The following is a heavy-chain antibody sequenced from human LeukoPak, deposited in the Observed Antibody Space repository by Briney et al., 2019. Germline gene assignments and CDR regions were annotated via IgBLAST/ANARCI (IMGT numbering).Heavy chain of an antibody. D-gene: IGHD2-2*01. V-gene: IGHV4-34*01. CDR1: GGSFSGYY. J-gene: IGHJ4*02. Sequence: PSETLSLTCAVYGGSFSGYYWGWIRQPPGKGLEWIGEINHSGSTNYNPSLKSRVTISVDTSKNQFSLKLSSVTAADTAVYYCASGYQLPYYWGQGTLVTVSS. CDR2: INHSGST. CDR3: ASGYQLPYY.